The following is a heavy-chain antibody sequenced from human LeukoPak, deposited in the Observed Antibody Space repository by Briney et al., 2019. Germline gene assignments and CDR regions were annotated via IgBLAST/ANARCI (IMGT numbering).Heavy chain of an antibody. D-gene: IGHD5-12*01. CDR2: ISYDGSNK. Sequence: GGSLRLSCAASGFTFSSYAMHWVRQAPGKGLEWVAVISYDGSNKYYADSVKGRFTISRDNSKNTLYPQMNSLRAEDTAVYYCARGQDIVATIKGGSYFCWFDPWGQGTLVTVSS. V-gene: IGHV3-30-3*01. CDR1: GFTFSSYA. CDR3: ARGQDIVATIKGGSYFCWFDP. J-gene: IGHJ5*02.